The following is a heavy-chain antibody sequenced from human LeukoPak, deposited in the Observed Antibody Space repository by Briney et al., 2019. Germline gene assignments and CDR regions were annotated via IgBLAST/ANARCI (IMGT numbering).Heavy chain of an antibody. CDR2: ISWNGGST. CDR1: GFTFDDYG. V-gene: IGHV3-20*01. CDR3: ARGGFGESNYYFDY. Sequence: GGSLRLSCAASGFTFDDYGMSWVRQAPGKGLEWVSGISWNGGSTGYADSLKGRFTISRDNAKNSLYLQMNSLRAEDAALYHCARGGFGESNYYFDYWGQGTLVTVSS. D-gene: IGHD3-10*01. J-gene: IGHJ4*02.